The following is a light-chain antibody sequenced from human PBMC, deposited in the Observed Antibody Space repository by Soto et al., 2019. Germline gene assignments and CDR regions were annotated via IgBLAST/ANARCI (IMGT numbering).Light chain of an antibody. V-gene: IGKV3-20*01. CDR2: GAS. CDR1: PSMTGNY. J-gene: IGKJ1*01. Sequence: DIVRTQSPGTLSLSPGERATLSCRASPSMTGNYLAWSPQKPCQSPRLLIDGASSRATGIPDRFSGNGFGTDFNLTLRRLETEDFAVYVCQQYGTSPRTFGQGTKVDIK. CDR3: QQYGTSPRT.